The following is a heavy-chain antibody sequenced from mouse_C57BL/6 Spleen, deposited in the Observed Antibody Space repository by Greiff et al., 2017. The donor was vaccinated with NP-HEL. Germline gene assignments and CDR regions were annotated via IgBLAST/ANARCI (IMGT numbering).Heavy chain of an antibody. V-gene: IGHV5-16*01. J-gene: IGHJ4*01. Sequence: EVKLMESEGGLVQPGSSMKLSCTASGFTFSDYYMAWVRQVPEKGLEWVANINYDGSSTYYLDSLKSRFIISRDDAKNILYLQMSSLKSEDTATYYCARDAGRYYYAMDYWGQGTSVTVSS. CDR2: INYDGSST. CDR1: GFTFSDYY. D-gene: IGHD1-1*01. CDR3: ARDAGRYYYAMDY.